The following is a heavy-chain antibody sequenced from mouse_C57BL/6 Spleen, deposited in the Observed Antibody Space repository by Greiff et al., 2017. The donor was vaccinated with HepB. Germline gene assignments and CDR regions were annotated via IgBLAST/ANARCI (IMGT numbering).Heavy chain of an antibody. CDR1: GFTFSDYG. J-gene: IGHJ2*01. Sequence: EVKLVESGGGLVKPGGSLKLSCAASGFTFSDYGMHWVRQAPEKGLEWVAYISSGSSTIYYADTVKGRFTISRDNAKNTLFLQMTSLRSEDTAMYYCARRDYDGSSVDYWGQGTTLTVSS. CDR3: ARRDYDGSSVDY. CDR2: ISSGSSTI. D-gene: IGHD1-1*01. V-gene: IGHV5-17*01.